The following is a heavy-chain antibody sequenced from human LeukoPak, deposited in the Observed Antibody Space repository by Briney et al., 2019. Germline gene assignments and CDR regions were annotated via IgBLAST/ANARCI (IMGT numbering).Heavy chain of an antibody. J-gene: IGHJ6*02. CDR3: ARDPALRFLEWLDVYYYYGMDV. CDR2: IWYDGSNK. D-gene: IGHD3-3*01. Sequence: GGSLRLSCAASGFTFSQYSMNWVRQAPGKGLEWVAVIWYDGSNKYYADSVKGRFTISRDNSKNTLYLQMNSLRAEDTAVYYCARDPALRFLEWLDVYYYYGMDVWGQGTTVTVSS. V-gene: IGHV3-33*08. CDR1: GFTFSQYS.